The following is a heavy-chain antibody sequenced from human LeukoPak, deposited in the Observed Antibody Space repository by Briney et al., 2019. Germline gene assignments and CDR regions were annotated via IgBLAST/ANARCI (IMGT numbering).Heavy chain of an antibody. Sequence: GGSLRLSCAASGFTFDDYAMHWVRHAPGKGLEWVSGISWNSGSIGYADSVKGRFTISRDNAKNSLYLQMNSRRAEDTAVYYCAREGGYNVDYSGPGTLVTVSS. CDR3: AREGGYNVDY. V-gene: IGHV3-9*01. CDR2: ISWNSGSI. J-gene: IGHJ4*02. CDR1: GFTFDDYA. D-gene: IGHD5-24*01.